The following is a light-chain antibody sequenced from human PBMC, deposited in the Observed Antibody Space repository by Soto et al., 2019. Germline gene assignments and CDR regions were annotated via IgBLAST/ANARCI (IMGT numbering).Light chain of an antibody. J-gene: IGKJ1*01. CDR1: QSISSW. CDR3: QQYNSYSPA. V-gene: IGKV1-5*01. CDR2: DAS. Sequence: DIQMTEWPSSLSGSVGDRVTITCRASQSISSWLAWYQQRPGKAPKLLIYDASSLQSGVPSRFSGSGSGTEFTLTISSLQPDDFATYYCQQYNSYSPAFGQGTKVDIK.